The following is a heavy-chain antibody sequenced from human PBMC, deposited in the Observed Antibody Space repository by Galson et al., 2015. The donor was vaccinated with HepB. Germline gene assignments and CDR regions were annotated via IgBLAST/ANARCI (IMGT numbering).Heavy chain of an antibody. D-gene: IGHD5-12*01. V-gene: IGHV3-49*03. CDR1: GFTFGDYA. CDR3: TRDRRGGYGPFDY. J-gene: IGHJ4*02. Sequence: SLRLSCAASGFTFGDYAMSWFRQAPGKGLEWVGSIRSKGYGGTTEYAASVKGRFTTSRDDSKSIAYLRMNSLKIEDTAVYYCTRDRRGGYGPFDYWGQGTLVTVSS. CDR2: IRSKGYGGTT.